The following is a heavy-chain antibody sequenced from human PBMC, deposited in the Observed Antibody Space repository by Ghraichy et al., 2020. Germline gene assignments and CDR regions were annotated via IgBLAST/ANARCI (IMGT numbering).Heavy chain of an antibody. CDR1: GYTFTSYG. V-gene: IGHV1-18*04. CDR3: ARYEISDATVTTAEAFDI. J-gene: IGHJ3*02. Sequence: ASVKVSCKASGYTFTSYGISWVRQAPGQGLEWMGWISAYNGNTNYAQKLQGRVTMTTDTSTSTAYMELRSLRSDDTAVYYCARYEISDATVTTAEAFDIWGQGTMVTVSS. CDR2: ISAYNGNT. D-gene: IGHD4-17*01.